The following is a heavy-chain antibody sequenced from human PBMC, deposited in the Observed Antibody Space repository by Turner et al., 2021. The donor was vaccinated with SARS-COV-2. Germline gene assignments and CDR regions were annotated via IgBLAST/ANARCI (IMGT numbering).Heavy chain of an antibody. V-gene: IGHV3-30*18. J-gene: IGHJ4*02. D-gene: IGHD2-15*01. CDR1: GFTFSSYG. Sequence: QVQLVESGGGVVQPGRSLRTSCAASGFTFSSYGMHWVRQAPGKGLEWVAVILYDGSNKYYADSVKGRFTISRDNSKNTLYLQMNSLRAEDTAVYYCAKTHASYCSGGSCYSGYFDYWGQGTLVTVSS. CDR2: ILYDGSNK. CDR3: AKTHASYCSGGSCYSGYFDY.